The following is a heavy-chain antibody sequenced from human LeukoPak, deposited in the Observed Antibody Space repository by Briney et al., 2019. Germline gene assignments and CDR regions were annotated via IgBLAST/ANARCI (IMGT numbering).Heavy chain of an antibody. CDR2: IIPTLGTK. V-gene: IGHV1-69*13. Sequence: GASVKVSCKASGGTLSRSAISWVRQAPRQGLEWMGGIIPTLGTKDYAQKFQGRVTITADEATSTVYMELSSLISEDTAVYYCARRNGYNYGGGFDYWGQGTLVTVSS. CDR1: GGTLSRSA. D-gene: IGHD5-24*01. J-gene: IGHJ4*02. CDR3: ARRNGYNYGGGFDY.